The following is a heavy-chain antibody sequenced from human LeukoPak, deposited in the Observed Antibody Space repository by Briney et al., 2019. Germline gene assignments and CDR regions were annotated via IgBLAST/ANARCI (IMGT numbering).Heavy chain of an antibody. D-gene: IGHD6-19*01. Sequence: PSETLSLTCTVSGYSISSGHYWGWIRQAPGKGLEWIGSIYQSGNTYCNPSLKSRVTISVDTSKNQFSLQLNSVTAADTSIYYCARIPTNAVPSAHNGFDIWGQGTMLTVSS. CDR2: IYQSGNT. CDR3: ARIPTNAVPSAHNGFDI. V-gene: IGHV4-38-2*02. J-gene: IGHJ3*02. CDR1: GYSISSGHY.